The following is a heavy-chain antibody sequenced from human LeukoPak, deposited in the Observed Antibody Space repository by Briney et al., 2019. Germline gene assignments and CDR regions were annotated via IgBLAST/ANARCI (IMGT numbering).Heavy chain of an antibody. Sequence: GGSLRLSCAASGFTFSSYDMHWVRQATGKGLEWVSAIGTAGDTYYPGSVKGRFTISRENAKNSLYLQMNSLRAGDTAVYYCARDGFPGRLERRGPLDYWGQGTLVTVSS. V-gene: IGHV3-13*01. CDR3: ARDGFPGRLERRGPLDY. D-gene: IGHD1-1*01. CDR2: IGTAGDT. CDR1: GFTFSSYD. J-gene: IGHJ4*02.